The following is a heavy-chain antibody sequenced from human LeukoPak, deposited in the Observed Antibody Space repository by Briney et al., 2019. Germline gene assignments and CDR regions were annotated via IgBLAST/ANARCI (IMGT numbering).Heavy chain of an antibody. J-gene: IGHJ4*02. CDR2: IYNSEST. Sequence: SETLSLTCNVSGDSISSGGHYWSWIRQSPGKGLEWIGYIYNSESTYYSPSLKSRVIISDDTSKNQFSLNLISVTAADTAVYYCAREVYFGSGRRYFDYWGQGTLVTVSS. V-gene: IGHV4-31*03. CDR1: GDSISSGGHY. D-gene: IGHD3-10*01. CDR3: AREVYFGSGRRYFDY.